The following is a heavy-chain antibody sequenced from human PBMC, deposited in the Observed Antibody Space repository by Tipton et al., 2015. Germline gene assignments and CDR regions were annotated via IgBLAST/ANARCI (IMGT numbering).Heavy chain of an antibody. V-gene: IGHV4-59*01. CDR3: ARARGRHGGLFDS. D-gene: IGHD4-23*01. CDR1: GGSISSYF. J-gene: IGHJ4*02. CDR2: VYFTGTT. Sequence: TLSLTCNVSGGSISSYFWSWIRQSPGMGLEWIGYVYFTGTTNYNPSFKSRVTISVDTSKTQFSLKMSSVTASDTAVYYCARARGRHGGLFDSWGQGILVTVSS.